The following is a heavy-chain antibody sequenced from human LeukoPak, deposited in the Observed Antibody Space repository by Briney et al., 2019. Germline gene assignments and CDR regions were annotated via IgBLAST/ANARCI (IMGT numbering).Heavy chain of an antibody. V-gene: IGHV1-2*02. J-gene: IGHJ3*02. CDR1: GYTFTGYY. CDR2: INPNSGGT. CDR3: ARWQEFLGPGRDAFDI. Sequence: ASVKVSCKASGYTFTGYYMHWVRQAPGQGLEWMGWINPNSGGTNYAQKFQGRVTMTRDTSISTAYMELSRLRSDDTAVYYCARWQEFLGPGRDAFDIWGQGTMVTVSS. D-gene: IGHD3-10*01.